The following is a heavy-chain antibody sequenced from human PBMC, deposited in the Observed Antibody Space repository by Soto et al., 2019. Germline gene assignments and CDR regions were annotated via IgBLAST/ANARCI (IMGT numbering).Heavy chain of an antibody. CDR1: GYTFTAYY. J-gene: IGHJ4*02. V-gene: IGHV1-2*02. CDR3: ARALFHRALRCLLGY. D-gene: IGHD4-17*01. CDR2: IHPNSGAT. Sequence: ASVKVSCKASGYTFTAYYIHWVRQAPGQGLEWMGWIHPNSGATRFAQKFQGRVTMTRNTSISTAYMELSSLRSEDTAVYYCARALFHRALRCLLGYWGQGTLVTVSS.